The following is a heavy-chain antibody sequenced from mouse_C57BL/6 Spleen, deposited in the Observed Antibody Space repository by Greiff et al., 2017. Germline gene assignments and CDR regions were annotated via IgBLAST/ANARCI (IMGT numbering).Heavy chain of an antibody. V-gene: IGHV1-18*01. J-gene: IGHJ1*03. CDR3: ARHYYYGSSYWYFDV. CDR1: GYTFTDYN. D-gene: IGHD1-1*01. CDR2: INPNNGGT. Sequence: EVKLMESGPELVKPGASVKIPCKASGYTFTDYNMDWVKQSHGKSLEWIGDINPNNGGTIYNQKFKGKATLTVDKSSSTAYMELRSLTSEDTAVYYCARHYYYGSSYWYFDVWGTGTTVTVSS.